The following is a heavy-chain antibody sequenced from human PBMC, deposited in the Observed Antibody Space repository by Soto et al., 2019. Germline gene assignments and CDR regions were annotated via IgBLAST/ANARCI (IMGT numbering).Heavy chain of an antibody. Sequence: EVQLVESGGGLVQPGGSLRLSCAASGFTFSSYWMSWVRQAPGKGLEWVANIKQDGSEKYYVDSVKGRFTISRDNATNSLYMKMNSLRAEDTAVYYCARGAPPEGYCSSTSCPHDAFDIWGQGTMVTVSS. D-gene: IGHD2-2*01. CDR1: GFTFSSYW. CDR3: ARGAPPEGYCSSTSCPHDAFDI. J-gene: IGHJ3*02. CDR2: IKQDGSEK. V-gene: IGHV3-7*01.